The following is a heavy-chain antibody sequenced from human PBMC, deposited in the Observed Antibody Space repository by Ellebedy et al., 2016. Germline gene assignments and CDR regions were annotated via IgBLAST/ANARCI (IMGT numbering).Heavy chain of an antibody. V-gene: IGHV3-23*01. CDR3: RQGHYFDQ. J-gene: IGHJ4*02. CDR2: ISGAGTNT. CDR1: GFTFSNFF. Sequence: GESLKISXAASGFTFSNFFMTWVRQAPGKGLEWVSTISGAGTNTYFADSVKGRFTISRDNSKNTLYLQMNNLRVDYTALYYCRQGHYFDQWGQGALVTVSS.